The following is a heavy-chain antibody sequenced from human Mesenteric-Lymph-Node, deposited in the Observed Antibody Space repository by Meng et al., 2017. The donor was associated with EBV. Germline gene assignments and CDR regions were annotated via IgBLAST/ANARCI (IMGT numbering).Heavy chain of an antibody. CDR2: IYDSGST. Sequence: VHLEESGPGRVKPSETLSLSWTVSGGSFSSYYWSWVRQSPGKGLEWIGYIYDSGSTDYNPSLKSRVTISVDTSKNQFSLKLNSVTAADTAVYYCARDAGGDYWYFDLWGRGTLVTVSS. D-gene: IGHD4-17*01. J-gene: IGHJ2*01. V-gene: IGHV4-59*01. CDR1: GGSFSSYY. CDR3: ARDAGGDYWYFDL.